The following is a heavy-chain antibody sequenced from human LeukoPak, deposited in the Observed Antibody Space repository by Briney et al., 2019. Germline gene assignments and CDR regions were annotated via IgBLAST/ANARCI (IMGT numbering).Heavy chain of an antibody. D-gene: IGHD3-22*01. J-gene: IGHJ3*02. CDR3: PYYYDSSGYYKDAFDI. Sequence: PSETLSLTCTVSGGSISSSSYYWGWIRQPPGKGLEWIGSIYYSGSTYYNPSLNSRVTISVDTSKNQFSLKLSSVTAADTAVYYCPYYYDSSGYYKDAFDIWGQGTMVTVSS. V-gene: IGHV4-39*07. CDR2: IYYSGST. CDR1: GGSISSSSYY.